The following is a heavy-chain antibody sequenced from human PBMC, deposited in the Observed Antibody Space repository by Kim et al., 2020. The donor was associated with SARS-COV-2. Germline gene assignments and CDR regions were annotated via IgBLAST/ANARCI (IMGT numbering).Heavy chain of an antibody. Sequence: SETLSLTCAVYGGSFSGYYWSWIRQPPGKGLEWIGEINHSGSTNYNPSLKSRVTISVDTSKNQFSLKLSSVTAADTAVYYCARARVGATVFDYWGQGTLVTVSS. D-gene: IGHD1-26*01. CDR1: GGSFSGYY. CDR3: ARARVGATVFDY. CDR2: INHSGST. J-gene: IGHJ4*02. V-gene: IGHV4-34*01.